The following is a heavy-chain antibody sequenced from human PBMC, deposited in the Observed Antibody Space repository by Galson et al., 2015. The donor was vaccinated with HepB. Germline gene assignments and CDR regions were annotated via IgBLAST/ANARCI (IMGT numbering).Heavy chain of an antibody. CDR1: GFTFSSYA. Sequence: SLRLSCAASGFTFSSYAMHWVRQAPGKGLEYVSAISSNGGSTYYANSVKGRSTISRDNSKNTLYLQMGSLRAEDMAVYYCARASGGYSGYDSLFDYWGQGTLVTVSS. CDR3: ARASGGYSGYDSLFDY. J-gene: IGHJ4*02. D-gene: IGHD5-12*01. CDR2: ISSNGGST. V-gene: IGHV3-64*01.